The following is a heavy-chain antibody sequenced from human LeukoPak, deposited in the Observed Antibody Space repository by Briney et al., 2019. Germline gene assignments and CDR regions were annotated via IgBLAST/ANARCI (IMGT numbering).Heavy chain of an antibody. Sequence: SETLSLTCAVYGGSFSGYYWSWIRQPPGKGLEWIGEINHSGSTNYNPSLKSRVTISVDTSKNQFSLKLSSVTAADTAVYYCARAYVGYVWGSYRLRGYFDYWGQGTLVTVSS. CDR1: GGSFSGYY. D-gene: IGHD3-16*02. J-gene: IGHJ4*02. CDR2: INHSGST. V-gene: IGHV4-34*01. CDR3: ARAYVGYVWGSYRLRGYFDY.